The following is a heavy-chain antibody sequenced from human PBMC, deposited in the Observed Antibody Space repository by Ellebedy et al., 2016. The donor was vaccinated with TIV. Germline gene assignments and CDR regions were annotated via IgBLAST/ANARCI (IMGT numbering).Heavy chain of an antibody. V-gene: IGHV4-34*01. CDR3: ARKPLIPVAGNGAISCWFDP. J-gene: IGHJ5*02. CDR1: GASFSGYY. D-gene: IGHD6-19*01. Sequence: MPSETLSLTCAVYGASFSGYYWSWIRQPPGKGLEWIGEINHSGSTNYNPSLKSRVTISVDTSKNQFSLKMRSVTATDPAVYYCARKPLIPVAGNGAISCWFDPWGQGILVTVSS. CDR2: INHSGST.